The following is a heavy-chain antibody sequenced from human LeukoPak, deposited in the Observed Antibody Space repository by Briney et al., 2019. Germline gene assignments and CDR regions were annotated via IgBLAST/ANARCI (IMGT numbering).Heavy chain of an antibody. CDR2: IHYSGST. Sequence: PSETLSLTCAVYGGSFSGYYWSWIRQPPGKGLEWIGYIHYSGSTNYNPSLKSRVTMSVDTSKNQFSLKLSSVTAADTAVYYCARGYDILTGYYFDYWGQGTLVTVSS. CDR3: ARGYDILTGYYFDY. J-gene: IGHJ4*02. D-gene: IGHD3-9*01. CDR1: GGSFSGYY. V-gene: IGHV4-59*12.